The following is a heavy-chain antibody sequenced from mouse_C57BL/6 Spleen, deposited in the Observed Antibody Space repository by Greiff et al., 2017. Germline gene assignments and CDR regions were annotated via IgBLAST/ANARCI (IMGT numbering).Heavy chain of an antibody. Sequence: VQLQQSGAELVRPGSSVKLSCKASGYTFTSYWMDWVKQRPGQGLEWIGNIYPSDSETHYNQKFKDKATLTVDKSSSTAYMQLSSLTSEDSAVYYCARSGSNYEAMDYWGQGTSVTVSS. CDR1: GYTFTSYW. CDR2: IYPSDSET. D-gene: IGHD2-5*01. J-gene: IGHJ4*01. CDR3: ARSGSNYEAMDY. V-gene: IGHV1-61*01.